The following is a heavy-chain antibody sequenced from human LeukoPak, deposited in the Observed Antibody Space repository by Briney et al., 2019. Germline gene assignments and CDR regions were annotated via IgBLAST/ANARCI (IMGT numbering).Heavy chain of an antibody. V-gene: IGHV3-48*03. J-gene: IGHJ4*02. CDR2: ISSSGMTI. D-gene: IGHD3-10*01. Sequence: GGSLRLSCAASGFTFGSFQMNWVRPAPGKGREWVSYISSSGMTIYYADSVKGRFTISRDNTRNSLYLHMNSLRAEDTAVYYCARDFGRYFFDYWGQGTLVTVSS. CDR1: GFTFGSFQ. CDR3: ARDFGRYFFDY.